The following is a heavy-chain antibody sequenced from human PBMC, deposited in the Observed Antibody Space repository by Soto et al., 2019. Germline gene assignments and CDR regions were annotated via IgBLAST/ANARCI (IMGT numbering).Heavy chain of an antibody. D-gene: IGHD1-7*01. CDR2: IYYSGST. J-gene: IGHJ4*02. CDR3: ARLTYNWNSPEWFDY. CDR1: GGSVSSYY. V-gene: IGHV4-59*08. Sequence: TLSLTRTVSGGSVSSYYWSWIRHPQGKGLEWIGYIYYSGSTNYNPSLKSRVTISVDTSKNQFSLKLSSVTAADTAVYYFARLTYNWNSPEWFDYWGQGTLVTVSS.